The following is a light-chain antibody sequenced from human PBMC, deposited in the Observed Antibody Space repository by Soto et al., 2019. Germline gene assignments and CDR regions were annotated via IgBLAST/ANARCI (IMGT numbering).Light chain of an antibody. Sequence: EIVMTQSPATLSVSPGERATLSCRASQSVSSNLAWYQQKPGQAPRLLIYGASTRATGIPARFSGSASRTEFTLTISSLQSEDFAVYYCQQYNNWPTTFGQGTKVDIK. CDR3: QQYNNWPTT. V-gene: IGKV3-15*01. CDR2: GAS. CDR1: QSVSSN. J-gene: IGKJ1*01.